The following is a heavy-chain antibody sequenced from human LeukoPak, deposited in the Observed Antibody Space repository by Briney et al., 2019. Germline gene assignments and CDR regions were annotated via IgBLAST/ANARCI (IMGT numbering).Heavy chain of an antibody. J-gene: IGHJ4*02. V-gene: IGHV3-11*05. CDR2: ISTDSVYT. D-gene: IGHD1-1*01. CDR1: GFSLRNYY. CDR3: ARESHGTGDQ. Sequence: GGSLRLSCAASGFSLRNYYMSWIRQAPGKGLEWVSYISTDSVYTNYADPVKGRFTISRDNAKNSLYLQMNRLRAEDTAVYYCARESHGTGDQWGQGTLVTVSS.